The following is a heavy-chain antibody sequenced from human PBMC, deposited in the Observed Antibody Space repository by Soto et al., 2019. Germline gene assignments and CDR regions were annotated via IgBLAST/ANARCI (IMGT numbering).Heavy chain of an antibody. Sequence: GGSLRLSCVASGFNFVDFAMSWVRQLPGKGLEWVATVSGGGDGTVYADSVKGRYTISRDNSKNTLYLQMNSLRVDDTAVYYCSKVLDHSPSGYCGQWGQGTLVTVSS. CDR2: VSGGGDGT. V-gene: IGHV3-23*01. CDR3: SKVLDHSPSGYCGQ. D-gene: IGHD3-22*01. J-gene: IGHJ4*02. CDR1: GFNFVDFA.